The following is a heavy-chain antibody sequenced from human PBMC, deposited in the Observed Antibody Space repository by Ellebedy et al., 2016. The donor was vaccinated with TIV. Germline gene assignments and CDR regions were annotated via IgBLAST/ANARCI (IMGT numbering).Heavy chain of an antibody. Sequence: ASVKVSXKASGYTFTSYDINWVRQATGQGLEWMGWMNPNSGNTGYAQKFQGRVTMTRNTSISTAYMELSRLRSDDTAVYYCARGGDIVVVVAALIAFDIWGQGTMVTVSS. CDR3: ARGGDIVVVVAALIAFDI. V-gene: IGHV1-8*01. CDR1: GYTFTSYD. J-gene: IGHJ3*02. D-gene: IGHD2-15*01. CDR2: MNPNSGNT.